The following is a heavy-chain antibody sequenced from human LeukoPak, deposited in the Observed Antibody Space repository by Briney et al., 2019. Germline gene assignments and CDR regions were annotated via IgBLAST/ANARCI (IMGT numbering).Heavy chain of an antibody. V-gene: IGHV4-61*02. Sequence: PSQTLSLTCTVSGGSISSGSYYWSWIRQPAGKGLEWIGRIYTSGSTNYNPSLKSRVTISVDTSKNQFSLKLSSVTAADTAVYYCASGTGGGNPFDYWGQGTLVTVSS. D-gene: IGHD4-23*01. CDR1: GGSISSGSYY. CDR2: IYTSGST. J-gene: IGHJ4*02. CDR3: ASGTGGGNPFDY.